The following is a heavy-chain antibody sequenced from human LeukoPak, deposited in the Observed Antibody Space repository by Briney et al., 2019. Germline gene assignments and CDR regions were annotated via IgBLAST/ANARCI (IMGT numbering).Heavy chain of an antibody. J-gene: IGHJ5*02. CDR3: ASWGDYGDFGGWFDP. Sequence: SETLSLTCTVSGGSISSYGWSWVRQPPGKGLEWIGYIYTTGSTNYNPSLKSRVTISVDTSKNQFSLKLSSVTAADTAVYYCASWGDYGDFGGWFDPWGQGTLVTVSS. CDR1: GGSISSYG. D-gene: IGHD4-17*01. CDR2: IYTTGST. V-gene: IGHV4-4*09.